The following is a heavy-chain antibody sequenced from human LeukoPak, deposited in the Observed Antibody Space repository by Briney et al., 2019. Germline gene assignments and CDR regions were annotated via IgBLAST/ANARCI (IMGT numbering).Heavy chain of an antibody. Sequence: PGGSLRLSCAASGFTFSKVWMSWVRQAPGKGLEWVGRIKSKTDGGTIDYAAPVKGRFTISRDDSKDTLFLQMNSLKTEDTAVYYCTTWPAAHLKFNYWGQGTLVTVSS. CDR3: TTWPAAHLKFNY. V-gene: IGHV3-15*01. CDR1: GFTFSKVW. J-gene: IGHJ4*02. D-gene: IGHD2-2*01. CDR2: IKSKTDGGTI.